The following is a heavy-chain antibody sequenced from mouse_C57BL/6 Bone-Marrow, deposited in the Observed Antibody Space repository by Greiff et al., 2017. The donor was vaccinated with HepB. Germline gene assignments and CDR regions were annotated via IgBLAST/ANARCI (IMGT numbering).Heavy chain of an antibody. V-gene: IGHV1-18*01. CDR3: ARSGYYGNGFAY. D-gene: IGHD2-1*01. Sequence: EVQLQQSGPELVKPGASVKIPCKASGYTFTDYNMDWVKQSHGKSLEWIGDINPNNGGTIYNQKFKGKATLTVDKSSSTAYMELRSLTSEDTAVYYCARSGYYGNGFAYWGQGTLVTVSA. CDR2: INPNNGGT. J-gene: IGHJ3*01. CDR1: GYTFTDYN.